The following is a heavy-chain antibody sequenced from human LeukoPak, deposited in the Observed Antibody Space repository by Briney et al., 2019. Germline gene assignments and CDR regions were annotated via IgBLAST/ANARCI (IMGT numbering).Heavy chain of an antibody. CDR2: INPSGGST. V-gene: IGHV1-46*01. J-gene: IGHJ3*02. CDR3: ARGRSGITMIASDDAFDI. CDR1: GYTFTSYY. Sequence: ASVNVSCKASGYTFTSYYMHWVRQAPGQGLEWMGIINPSGGSTSYAQKFQGRVTMTRDTSTSTVYMELSSLRSEDTAVYYCARGRSGITMIASDDAFDIWGQGTMVTVSS. D-gene: IGHD3-22*01.